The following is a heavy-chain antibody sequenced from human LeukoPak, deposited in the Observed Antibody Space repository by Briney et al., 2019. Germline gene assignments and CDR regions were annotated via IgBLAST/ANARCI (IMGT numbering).Heavy chain of an antibody. CDR2: LSPSGGIT. CDR1: GFTFSTYA. J-gene: IGHJ4*02. D-gene: IGHD3-10*02. CDR3: ARGVNYFVLEY. Sequence: GGSLRLSCAASGFTFSTYAMSWVRQAPGKGLEWVSALSPSGGITYYEDSVKGRFTISRDNSKNTLYLQMNSLRAEDTAVYYCARGVNYFVLEYWGQGTLVTISS. V-gene: IGHV3-23*01.